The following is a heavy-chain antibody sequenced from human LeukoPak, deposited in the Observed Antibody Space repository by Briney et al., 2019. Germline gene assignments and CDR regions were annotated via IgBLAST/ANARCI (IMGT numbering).Heavy chain of an antibody. CDR2: ISYSGST. D-gene: IGHD1-26*01. CDR3: ARHLSGGSYPLDY. CDR1: GGSINNFY. Sequence: SETLSLTCTVSGGSINNFYWSWFRQPPGKRLEWIAYISYSGSTNYNPSLKSRVTISVDTSKNQFSLKPSSVTAADTAVYYCARHLSGGSYPLDYWGQGTLVTVSS. J-gene: IGHJ4*02. V-gene: IGHV4-59*08.